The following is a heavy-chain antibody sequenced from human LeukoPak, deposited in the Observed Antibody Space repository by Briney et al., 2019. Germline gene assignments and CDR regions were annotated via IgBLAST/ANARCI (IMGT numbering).Heavy chain of an antibody. Sequence: SQTLSLTCTVSGGSISSGDYYWSWIRQPPGKGLEWIGYIYYSGSTYYNPSLKCRVTISVDTSKNQFSLKLSSVTAADTAVYYCARENYYDSSKIDYWGQGTLVTVSS. CDR3: ARENYYDSSKIDY. J-gene: IGHJ4*02. CDR1: GGSISSGDYY. V-gene: IGHV4-30-4*08. CDR2: IYYSGST. D-gene: IGHD3-22*01.